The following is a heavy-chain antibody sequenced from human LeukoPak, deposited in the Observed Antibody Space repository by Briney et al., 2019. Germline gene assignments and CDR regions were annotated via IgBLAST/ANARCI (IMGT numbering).Heavy chain of an antibody. V-gene: IGHV3-30*02. CDR1: GFTFSSYG. J-gene: IGHJ4*02. CDR2: IRYDGSNK. Sequence: GGSLRLSCAASGFTFSSYGMHWVRQAPGKGLEWVAFIRYDGSNKYYADSVKGRFTISRDNAKNSLYLQMNSLRAEDTAVYYCARDGEYCSSTSCTPYWGQGTLVTVSS. D-gene: IGHD2-2*01. CDR3: ARDGEYCSSTSCTPY.